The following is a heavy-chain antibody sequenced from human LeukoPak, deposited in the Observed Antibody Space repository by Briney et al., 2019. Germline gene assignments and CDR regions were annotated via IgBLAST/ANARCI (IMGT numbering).Heavy chain of an antibody. J-gene: IGHJ3*02. Sequence: PGGSLRLSCAASGFTFSSYWMSWVRQAPGKGLEWVANIKQDGSEKYYVDSVKGRLTISRDNAKNSLYLQMNSLRAEDTAVYYCARDYYDSSGYLLGDAFDIWGQGTMVTVSS. CDR2: IKQDGSEK. CDR3: ARDYYDSSGYLLGDAFDI. D-gene: IGHD3-22*01. CDR1: GFTFSSYW. V-gene: IGHV3-7*01.